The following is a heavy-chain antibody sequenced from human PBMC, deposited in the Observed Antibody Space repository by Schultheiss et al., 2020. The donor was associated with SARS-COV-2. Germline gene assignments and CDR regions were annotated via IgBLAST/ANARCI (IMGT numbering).Heavy chain of an antibody. CDR2: TFPGTSDI. CDR1: GYSFSSYW. V-gene: IGHV5-51*01. D-gene: IGHD5-18*01. Sequence: GESLKISCKASGYSFSSYWVAWAREKPGKGLEWMGITFPGTSDIQYSPSFQGQVSIWADKSTNTAYLRWSSLKASDTAIYYCAGLGYSHGLHYFAYRMDVWGPGTTVTVSS. J-gene: IGHJ6*02. CDR3: AGLGYSHGLHYFAYRMDV.